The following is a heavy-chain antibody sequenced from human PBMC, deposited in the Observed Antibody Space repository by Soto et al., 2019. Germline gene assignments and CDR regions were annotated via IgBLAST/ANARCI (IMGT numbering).Heavy chain of an antibody. V-gene: IGHV1-18*04. D-gene: IGHD3-10*01. J-gene: IGHJ1*01. CDR1: GYTFISYG. CDR2: MSAFTDKA. Sequence: QVQLVQSGAEVKKPGASVKVSCKASGYTFISYGISWVRQAPGQGLEWVGWMSAFTDKADYAQIFQDRVTMTTDTSTSTAYMELRSLRSDATAVYYCARDQRYYGSGYYYSDSWGQGTLVTVSS. CDR3: ARDQRYYGSGYYYSDS.